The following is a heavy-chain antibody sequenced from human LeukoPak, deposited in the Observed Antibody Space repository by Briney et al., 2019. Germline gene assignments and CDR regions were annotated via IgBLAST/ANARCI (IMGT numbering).Heavy chain of an antibody. CDR3: ATDLVVSGSYCY. Sequence: ASVKVSCKVSGYTLTELSMHWVRQAPGKGLEWMGGFDPEDGETIYAQKFQGRVTMTEDTSTDTAYMELSSLRSEDTAVYYSATDLVVSGSYCYWGQGTLVTVSS. CDR2: FDPEDGET. CDR1: GYTLTELS. D-gene: IGHD1-26*01. J-gene: IGHJ4*02. V-gene: IGHV1-24*01.